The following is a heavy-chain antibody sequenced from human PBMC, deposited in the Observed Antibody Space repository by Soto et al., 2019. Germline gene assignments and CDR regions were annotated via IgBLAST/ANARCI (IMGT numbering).Heavy chain of an antibody. CDR2: INAGNGNT. V-gene: IGHV1-3*01. CDR1: GYTFTSYA. CDR3: ARDLDDILTGPNLDP. J-gene: IGHJ5*02. D-gene: IGHD3-9*01. Sequence: ASVKASCKASGYTFTSYAMHWVRQDPGQRLEWMGWINAGNGNTKYSQKFQGRVTFTRDTSASTVYMEMSSLRSEDAAVYFCARDLDDILTGPNLDPLGQGTLVPVSS.